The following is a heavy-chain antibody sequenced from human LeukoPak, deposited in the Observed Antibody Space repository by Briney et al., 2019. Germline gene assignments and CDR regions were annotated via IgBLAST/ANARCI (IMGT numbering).Heavy chain of an antibody. V-gene: IGHV3-23*01. Sequence: GGSLRLSCAASGFTFSSYAMSWVRQAPRKGLEWVSAISGSGGDTYYADSVKGRFTISRDNSKNTLYLQMNSLRAEDTAVYYCAKAIDRSGWSPLYWGQGTLVTVSS. D-gene: IGHD6-19*01. J-gene: IGHJ4*02. CDR1: GFTFSSYA. CDR2: ISGSGGDT. CDR3: AKAIDRSGWSPLY.